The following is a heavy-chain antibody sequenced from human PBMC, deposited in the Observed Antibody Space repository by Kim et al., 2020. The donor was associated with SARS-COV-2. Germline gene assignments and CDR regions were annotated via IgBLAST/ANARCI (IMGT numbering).Heavy chain of an antibody. CDR2: INPNSGGT. CDR1: GYTFTGYY. J-gene: IGHJ3*02. Sequence: ASVKVSCKASGYTFTGYYMHWVRQAPGQGLEWMGWINPNSGGTNYAQKFQGWVTMTRDTSISTAYMELSRLRSDDTAVYYCARGGVLRYPHDAFDIWGQGTMVTVSS. CDR3: ARGGVLRYPHDAFDI. V-gene: IGHV1-2*04. D-gene: IGHD3-9*01.